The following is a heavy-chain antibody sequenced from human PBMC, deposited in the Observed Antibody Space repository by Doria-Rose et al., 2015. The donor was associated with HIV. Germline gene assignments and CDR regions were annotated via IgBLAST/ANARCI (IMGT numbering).Heavy chain of an antibody. V-gene: IGHV2-26*01. D-gene: IGHD6-13*01. J-gene: IGHJ4*02. Sequence: QVTLKESGPVLVKPTETLTLTCTVSGVSLSSPGMGVSWIRQSPGKALEWLANMFSADDRPYKTSLKSRLTISRGTSKSQVVLTMTDMDPVDTATYYCARIKSSRWYHKYYFDFWGQGTLVIVSA. CDR2: MFSADDR. CDR3: ARIKSSRWYHKYYFDF. CDR1: GVSLSSPGMG.